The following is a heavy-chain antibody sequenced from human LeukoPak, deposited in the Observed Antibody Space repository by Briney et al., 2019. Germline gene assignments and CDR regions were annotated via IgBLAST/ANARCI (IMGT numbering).Heavy chain of an antibody. CDR2: IYSGGST. V-gene: IGHV3-53*01. J-gene: IGHJ3*02. CDR1: GFTVSSNY. CDR3: ARAAYDLDAFDI. Sequence: GGSLRLXCAASGFTVSSNYMSWVRRAPGKGLEWVSVIYSGGSTYYADSVKGRFTISRDNSKNTLYLQMNSLRAEDTAVYYCARAAYDLDAFDIWGQGTMVTVSS. D-gene: IGHD3-16*01.